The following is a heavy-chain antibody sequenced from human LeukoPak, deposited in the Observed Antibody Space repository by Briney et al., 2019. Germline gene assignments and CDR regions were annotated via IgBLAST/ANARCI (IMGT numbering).Heavy chain of an antibody. D-gene: IGHD2-2*02. V-gene: IGHV4-31*03. J-gene: IGHJ5*02. CDR3: ARDIRPYNWFDP. Sequence: PSQTLSLTCTVSGGSISSGGYYWSWIRQHPGKGLEWIGYIYYSGRPYYNPSLKSRVTISVGTSKNQFSLNLTSVTAADTAVYYCARDIRPYNWFDPWGQGTLVTVSS. CDR2: IYYSGRP. CDR1: GGSISSGGYY.